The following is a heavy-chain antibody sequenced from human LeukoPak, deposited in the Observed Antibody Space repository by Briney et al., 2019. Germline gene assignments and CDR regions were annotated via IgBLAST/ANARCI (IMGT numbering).Heavy chain of an antibody. CDR2: MNTNSGNT. Sequence: GASVKVSCKASGYTFTSYDNNWVRQAPGQGLGWMGLMNTNSGNTGYAQKLQGRVTMTRNTSICTAYMELSSLRSEDTAVYYCARGKRAGYCSSTSCPNYYYYMDVWGKGTTVTVSS. CDR1: GYTFTSYD. J-gene: IGHJ6*03. V-gene: IGHV1-8*01. D-gene: IGHD2-2*01. CDR3: ARGKRAGYCSSTSCPNYYYYMDV.